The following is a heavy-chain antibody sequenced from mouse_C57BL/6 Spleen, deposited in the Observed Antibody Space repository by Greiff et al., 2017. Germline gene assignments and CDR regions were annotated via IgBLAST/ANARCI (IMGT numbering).Heavy chain of an antibody. D-gene: IGHD1-1*01. CDR3: ARNGSSYWYFDV. J-gene: IGHJ1*03. V-gene: IGHV1-76*01. CDR2: IYPGSGNT. CDR1: GYTFTAYY. Sequence: VQLVESGAELVRPGASVKLSCKASGYTFTAYYLNWVKQRPGQGLEWIARIYPGSGNTYYNEKFKGKATLTAEKSSSTAYMQLSSLTSEDSAVXCGARNGSSYWYFDVWGTGTTVTVSS.